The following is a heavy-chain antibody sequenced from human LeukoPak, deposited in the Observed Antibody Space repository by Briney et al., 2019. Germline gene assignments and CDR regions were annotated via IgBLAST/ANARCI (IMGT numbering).Heavy chain of an antibody. CDR1: GFTFSSYA. CDR3: ARVARPIVVVIHFDY. V-gene: IGHV3-30*04. CDR2: ISYDGSNK. D-gene: IGHD3-22*01. J-gene: IGHJ4*02. Sequence: GGSLRLSCAASGFTFSSYAMHWVRQAPGKGLEWVAVISYDGSNKYYADSVKGRFTISRDNSKNTLYLQMNSLRAEDTAVYYCARVARPIVVVIHFDYWGQGTLVTVSS.